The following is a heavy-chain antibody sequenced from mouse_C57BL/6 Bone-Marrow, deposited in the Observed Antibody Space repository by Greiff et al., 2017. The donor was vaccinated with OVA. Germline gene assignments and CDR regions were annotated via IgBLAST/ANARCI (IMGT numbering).Heavy chain of an antibody. J-gene: IGHJ2*01. CDR3: TIDGYYSDY. CDR2: IDPETGGT. V-gene: IGHV1-15*01. Sequence: QVQLKESGAELVRPGASVTLSCKASGYTFTDYEMHWVKQTPVHGLEWIGAIDPETGGTAYNQKFKGKAILTADKSSSTAYMELRSLTSEDSAVYYCTIDGYYSDYWGQGTTLTVSS. D-gene: IGHD2-3*01. CDR1: GYTFTDYE.